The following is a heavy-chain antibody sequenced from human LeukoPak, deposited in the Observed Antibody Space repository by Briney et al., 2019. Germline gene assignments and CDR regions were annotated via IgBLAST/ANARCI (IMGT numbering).Heavy chain of an antibody. CDR3: ARACGGGGGSCYSLSEPWETRPLYNWFDP. V-gene: IGHV3-21*01. Sequence: GGSLRLSCAASGFTFSSYSMNWVRQAPGKGLEWVSSISSSSSYIYYADSVKGRFTISRDNAKNSLYLQMNSLRAEDTAVYYCARACGGGGGSCYSLSEPWETRPLYNWFDPWGQGTLVTVSS. CDR2: ISSSSSYI. D-gene: IGHD2-15*01. J-gene: IGHJ5*02. CDR1: GFTFSSYS.